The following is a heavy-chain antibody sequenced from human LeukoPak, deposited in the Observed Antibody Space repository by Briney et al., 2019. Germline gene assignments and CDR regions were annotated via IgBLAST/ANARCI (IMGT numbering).Heavy chain of an antibody. CDR1: GGSICSSSYS. CDR3: ARSYYYDSSGYRIWRWADAFDI. V-gene: IGHV4-39*01. J-gene: IGHJ3*02. Sequence: SETLSLTCTVPGGSICSSSYSSGLSRQPPGKGLEWIGSIYYSGSTYYKPSLKSRVTISVDTSKNRFSLKLSSVTAADTAVYYCARSYYYDSSGYRIWRWADAFDIWGQGTMVTVSS. D-gene: IGHD3-22*01. CDR2: IYYSGST.